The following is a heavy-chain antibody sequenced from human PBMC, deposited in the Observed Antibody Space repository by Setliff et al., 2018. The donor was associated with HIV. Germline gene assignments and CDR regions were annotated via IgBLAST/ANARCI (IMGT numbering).Heavy chain of an antibody. V-gene: IGHV4-39*01. CDR1: SGSITSRTYY. J-gene: IGHJ3*02. D-gene: IGHD3-3*01. Sequence: SETLSLTCTVSSGSITSRTYYRGWIRQPPGKGLEWIGSIFYSGITYYNPSLKSRVSISVDTSKNQFSLNLTSVTAADTAVYYCARSKTFYDFWGGYYTHGAFKIWGLGTMVTV. CDR3: ARSKTFYDFWGGYYTHGAFKI. CDR2: IFYSGIT.